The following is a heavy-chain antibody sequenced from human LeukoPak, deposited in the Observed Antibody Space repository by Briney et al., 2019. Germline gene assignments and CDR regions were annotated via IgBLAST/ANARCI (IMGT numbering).Heavy chain of an antibody. J-gene: IGHJ5*02. Sequence: GGSLRLSCEASGFIFSSYSMTWVRQAPGKGLEWVSHINAMSTTIYYADSVKGRFTISRDNAKNSLHLQMDSLRAEDTAVYYCATISVYYYDSSGYSPLDRWSQGTLVTVSS. CDR1: GFIFSSYS. CDR2: INAMSTTI. D-gene: IGHD3-22*01. V-gene: IGHV3-48*04. CDR3: ATISVYYYDSSGYSPLDR.